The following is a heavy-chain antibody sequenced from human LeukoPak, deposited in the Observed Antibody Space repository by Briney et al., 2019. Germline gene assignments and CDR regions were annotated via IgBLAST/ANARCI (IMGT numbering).Heavy chain of an antibody. Sequence: SGPTLVNPTQTLTVTCTFSGFSLSTSGVGVGWIRQPPVKALEWLALIYWDDDKRYSPSLKSRLTITKDTSKNQVVLTMTNMDPVDTATYYCAHRPLDAVTYNWFDPWGQGTLVTVSS. J-gene: IGHJ5*02. CDR3: AHRPLDAVTYNWFDP. CDR1: GFSLSTSGVG. V-gene: IGHV2-5*02. CDR2: IYWDDDK. D-gene: IGHD4-17*01.